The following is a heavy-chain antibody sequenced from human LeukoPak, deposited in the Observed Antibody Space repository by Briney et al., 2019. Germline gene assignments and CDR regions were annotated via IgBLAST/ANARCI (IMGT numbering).Heavy chain of an antibody. J-gene: IGHJ4*02. CDR3: ARVGAWELQRVFEY. V-gene: IGHV3-7*01. D-gene: IGHD1-26*01. CDR2: IHKAGSEC. Sequence: GGSLTLSCAASGFTFTNYWMTWVRQVPGKGLEWVANIHKAGSECYYVDSVRGRFAISKDNTKNSLYLQLSSLRVEDTAVYYCARVGAWELQRVFEYWGQGTLVTVSS. CDR1: GFTFTNYW.